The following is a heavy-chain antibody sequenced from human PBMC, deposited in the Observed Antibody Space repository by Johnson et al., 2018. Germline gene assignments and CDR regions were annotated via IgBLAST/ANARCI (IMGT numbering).Heavy chain of an antibody. D-gene: IGHD3-10*01. Sequence: VQLVESGGGVVQPGRSLRLSCAASGFTFSSYGMHWVRQAPGKGLEWVAVISYDGSNKYYADSVKGRFTISRDNSKNTLYLQMNSLGAEDTAVYYCAKYGDYYCSGRGAFDIWGQGTMVTVSS. V-gene: IGHV3-30*18. CDR2: ISYDGSNK. J-gene: IGHJ3*02. CDR3: AKYGDYYCSGRGAFDI. CDR1: GFTFSSYG.